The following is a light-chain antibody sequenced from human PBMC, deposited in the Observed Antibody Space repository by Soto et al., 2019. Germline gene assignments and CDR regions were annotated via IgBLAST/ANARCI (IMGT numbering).Light chain of an antibody. CDR2: GAS. Sequence: EIVLTQSPATLSVSPGERSTLSCRASQSVSSNLAWYQQMPGQAPRLLIYGASTRATGIPARFTGSGSGTDFTLTINRLESEDFAVYFCHHYGTSPTFGQGTRLEI. V-gene: IGKV3-15*01. J-gene: IGKJ5*01. CDR3: HHYGTSPT. CDR1: QSVSSN.